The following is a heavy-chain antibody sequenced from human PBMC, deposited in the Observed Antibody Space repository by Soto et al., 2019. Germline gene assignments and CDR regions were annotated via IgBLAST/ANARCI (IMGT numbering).Heavy chain of an antibody. Sequence: SETLSLTCTFSCGSIISGGYYWSWIRQHPGKGLEWIGYIYYSGSTYYNPSLKSRVTISVDTSKNQFSLKLSSVTAADTAVYYCARAVEIVVVVAAINWFDPWGQGTLVTVSS. CDR1: CGSIISGGYY. D-gene: IGHD2-15*01. CDR2: IYYSGST. V-gene: IGHV4-31*03. J-gene: IGHJ5*02. CDR3: ARAVEIVVVVAAINWFDP.